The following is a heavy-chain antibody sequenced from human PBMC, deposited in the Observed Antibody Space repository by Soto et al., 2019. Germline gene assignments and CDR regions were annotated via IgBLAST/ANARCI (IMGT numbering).Heavy chain of an antibody. CDR3: ARHARFGVVPGY. D-gene: IGHD3-3*01. CDR1: GYSFTSYW. CDR2: IDPSDSYT. J-gene: IGHJ4*02. Sequence: GDSLNISFEGSGYSFTSYWISWVRQMPGKGLEWMGRIDPSDSYTNYSPSLQGHVTISADKSISTAYLQWSSLKASDTAMYYCARHARFGVVPGYWGQGTLVTVSS. V-gene: IGHV5-10-1*01.